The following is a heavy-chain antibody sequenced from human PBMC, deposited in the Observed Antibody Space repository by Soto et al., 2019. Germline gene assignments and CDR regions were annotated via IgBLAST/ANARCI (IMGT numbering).Heavy chain of an antibody. Sequence: QVQLVESGVGVVQPGRSLRLSCAASGFTFSNDGMHWVRQAPGKGLELVAVIGYDGSNKYYADSVKGRFTISRDNSKNTLYLQMNSLRAEDTAVYYCARYDEYDSFMYYYGMDVWGQGTTVTVSS. CDR2: IGYDGSNK. CDR1: GFTFSNDG. J-gene: IGHJ6*02. V-gene: IGHV3-33*01. D-gene: IGHD3-3*01. CDR3: ARYDEYDSFMYYYGMDV.